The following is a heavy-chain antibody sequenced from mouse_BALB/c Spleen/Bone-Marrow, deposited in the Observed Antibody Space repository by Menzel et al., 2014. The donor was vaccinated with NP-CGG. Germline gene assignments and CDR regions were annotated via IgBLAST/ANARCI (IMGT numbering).Heavy chain of an antibody. V-gene: IGHV1S81*02. CDR3: AARLSHLAMDY. Sequence: QVQLKESGAELVKPGASLKLSCKASGYTFTNYWIHWVKQRPGQGLEWIGEINPSNGRTNYNEKFKTKATLTADKSSSTAYMQLSSLTSEDSAVNYCAARLSHLAMDYWGQGTSVTVSS. CDR2: INPSNGRT. D-gene: IGHD2-2*01. CDR1: GYTFTNYW. J-gene: IGHJ4*01.